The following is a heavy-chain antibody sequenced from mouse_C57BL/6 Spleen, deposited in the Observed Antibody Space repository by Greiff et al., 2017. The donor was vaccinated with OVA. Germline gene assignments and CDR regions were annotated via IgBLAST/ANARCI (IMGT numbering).Heavy chain of an antibody. Sequence: QVQLQQPGAELVMPGASVKLSCKASGYTFTSYWMHWVKQRPGQGLEWIGEIDPSGSYTNYNQKFKGKSTLTVDKSSSTAYMQLSSLTSEDSAVYYCARYYTGYAMDYWGQGTSVTVSS. J-gene: IGHJ4*01. CDR1: GYTFTSYW. CDR2: IDPSGSYT. V-gene: IGHV1-69*01. D-gene: IGHD2-12*01. CDR3: ARYYTGYAMDY.